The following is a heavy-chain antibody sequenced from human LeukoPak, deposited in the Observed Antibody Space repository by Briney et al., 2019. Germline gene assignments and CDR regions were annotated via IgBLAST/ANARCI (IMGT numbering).Heavy chain of an antibody. J-gene: IGHJ6*02. CDR3: ARDGYYDILTGSLTHYYYYGMDV. Sequence: ASVKVSCMPSGGTFSSYATSWVRPAPGQGREWMGRIIPIVGIANYAQKFQGRVTITADKSTSTAYMELSSLRSEDTAVYYCARDGYYDILTGSLTHYYYYGMDVWGQGTTVTVSS. D-gene: IGHD3-9*01. CDR1: GGTFSSYA. V-gene: IGHV1-69*04. CDR2: IIPIVGIA.